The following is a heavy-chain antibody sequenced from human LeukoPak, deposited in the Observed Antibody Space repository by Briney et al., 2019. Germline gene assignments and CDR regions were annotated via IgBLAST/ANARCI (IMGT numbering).Heavy chain of an antibody. CDR2: INSDGRSA. Sequence: PGGSLRLSCAASGFTFSSYSMHWVPHAPAKGLVWVSRINSDGRSASYADSVKGRFTISRDKAKNTLYLQVNSLIADDTAVYYCARGRWGEAFDIWGQGTMVTVSS. D-gene: IGHD3-16*01. V-gene: IGHV3-74*01. J-gene: IGHJ3*02. CDR3: ARGRWGEAFDI. CDR1: GFTFSSYS.